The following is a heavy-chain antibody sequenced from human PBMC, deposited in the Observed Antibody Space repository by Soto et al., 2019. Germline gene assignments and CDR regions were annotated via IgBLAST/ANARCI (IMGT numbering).Heavy chain of an antibody. CDR3: ARRSGADWYFDL. Sequence: QVQLQESGPGLVTPSETLSLTCTVSGDSVSSGSYYWSWIRQPPGKGLECIGYIYHTGSTNYNPFRNTRVTMSVDTSKNQFSLKLSSVTAADTAMYYCARRSGADWYFDLWGRGTLVTVSS. J-gene: IGHJ2*01. D-gene: IGHD2-15*01. CDR1: GDSVSSGSYY. CDR2: IYHTGST. V-gene: IGHV4-61*01.